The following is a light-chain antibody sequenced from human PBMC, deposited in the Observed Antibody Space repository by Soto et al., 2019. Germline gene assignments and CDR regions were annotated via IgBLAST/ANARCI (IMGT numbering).Light chain of an antibody. Sequence: QSVLTQPPSASGSPGQSVTISCTGTRSDVGGYNYVSWYQQNPGKAPKFMIYEGSKRPSGVPDPFSGSKSGNTASLTVSGLQAEDEADYYCSSCSGSKNPQVVFGGGTKLTVL. CDR1: RSDVGGYNY. V-gene: IGLV2-8*01. CDR2: EGS. J-gene: IGLJ2*01. CDR3: SSCSGSKNPQVV.